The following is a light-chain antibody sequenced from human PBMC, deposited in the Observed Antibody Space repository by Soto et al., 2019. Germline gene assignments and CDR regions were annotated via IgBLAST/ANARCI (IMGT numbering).Light chain of an antibody. CDR2: LGS. Sequence: DIMMTQSPLILPVTPGEPASISCRSSQSLLHSNGYNYLDWYLQKPGQSPQLLIYLGSNRASGVPDRFSGSGSGTDFTLKISRVEAEAVGVYYCMQALQTPRTFCQGTKVDIK. CDR1: QSLLHSNGYNY. V-gene: IGKV2-28*01. J-gene: IGKJ1*01. CDR3: MQALQTPRT.